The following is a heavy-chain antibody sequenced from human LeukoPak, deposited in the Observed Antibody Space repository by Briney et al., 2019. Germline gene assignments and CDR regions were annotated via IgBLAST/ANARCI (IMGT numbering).Heavy chain of an antibody. Sequence: GASVKVSCKASGYTFTSYAMHWVRQAPGQRLEWMGWINAGNGNTKYSQKFQGRVTITRDTSASTAYMELNSLRAEDTAVYYCAREGPFIAAAGDWGQGTLVTVSS. CDR1: GYTFTSYA. D-gene: IGHD6-13*01. CDR3: AREGPFIAAAGD. CDR2: INAGNGNT. V-gene: IGHV1-3*01. J-gene: IGHJ4*02.